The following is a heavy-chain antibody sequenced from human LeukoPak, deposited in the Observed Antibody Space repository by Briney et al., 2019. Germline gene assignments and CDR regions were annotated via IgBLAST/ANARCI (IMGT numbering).Heavy chain of an antibody. CDR2: ISYDGSYK. CDR3: AKVSRDGVNLASLGN. CDR1: GFTFRSYA. Sequence: GRSLGLSCAASGFTFRSYAMHCGRQAPGNGLESVAVISYDGSYKSYADSVQGRFAISRDDSRKTLYLQMNSLRPEDTAVYYCAKVSRDGVNLASLGNWGQGTLVTVSS. J-gene: IGHJ4*02. D-gene: IGHD3-10*01. V-gene: IGHV3-30*18.